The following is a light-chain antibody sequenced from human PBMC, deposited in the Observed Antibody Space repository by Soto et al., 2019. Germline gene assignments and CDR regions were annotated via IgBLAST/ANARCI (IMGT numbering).Light chain of an antibody. J-gene: IGKJ3*01. V-gene: IGKV3-20*01. CDR3: QHYGSSLPIT. CDR1: QTFSSAY. Sequence: EIVLTQSPGTLSLSPGRRAILSCRASQTFSSAYLAWYQQRPGQAPRLLIYGASSRATGIPDRFSGRGSGTDFALTISRLEPEDFVVYYCQHYGSSLPITFGPGTKVDIK. CDR2: GAS.